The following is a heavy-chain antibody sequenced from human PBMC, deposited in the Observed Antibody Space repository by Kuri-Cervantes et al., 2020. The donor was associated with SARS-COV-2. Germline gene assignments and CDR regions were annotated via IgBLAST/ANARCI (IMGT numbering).Heavy chain of an antibody. D-gene: IGHD4-17*01. CDR3: ARVLATVTPFDY. CDR2: IYYSGST. Sequence: SETLSLTCTVSGGSISSYYWSWIRQPPGKGLEWIGYIYYSGSTNYNPSLKSRVTISVDTSKNQFSLKLSSVTAADTAVYYCARVLATVTPFDYWGQGTLVTVSS. J-gene: IGHJ4*02. CDR1: GGSISSYY. V-gene: IGHV4-59*08.